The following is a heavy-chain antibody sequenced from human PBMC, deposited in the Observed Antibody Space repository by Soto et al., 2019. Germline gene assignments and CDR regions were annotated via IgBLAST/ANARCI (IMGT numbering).Heavy chain of an antibody. Sequence: QVQLLQSGPEVKKPGASVKVSCKASGYSFTSYGVSWVRQAPGQGPEWMGWISANSGNTDYAQKFRGRVTMTTETATSTAYMDLRSLRSDDTAVYYCVRDPQRNDYWGQGTLVTVSS. D-gene: IGHD6-25*01. V-gene: IGHV1-18*04. CDR2: ISANSGNT. CDR3: VRDPQRNDY. CDR1: GYSFTSYG. J-gene: IGHJ4*02.